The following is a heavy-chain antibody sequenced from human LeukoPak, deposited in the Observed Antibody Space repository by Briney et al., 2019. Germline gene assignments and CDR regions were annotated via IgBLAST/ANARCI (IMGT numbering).Heavy chain of an antibody. CDR2: TYYRSKWYN. D-gene: IGHD6-6*01. CDR3: ARDAQMYSSSSGFDY. V-gene: IGHV6-1*01. CDR1: RDSVSSNSAA. Sequence: SQTLSLTCAISRDSVSSNSAAWNWIRHSPSRGLEWLGRTYYRSKWYNDYAVSVKSRITSNPDTSKNQFSLQLNSVAPEGTAVYYCARDAQMYSSSSGFDYWGQGTLVTVSS. J-gene: IGHJ4*02.